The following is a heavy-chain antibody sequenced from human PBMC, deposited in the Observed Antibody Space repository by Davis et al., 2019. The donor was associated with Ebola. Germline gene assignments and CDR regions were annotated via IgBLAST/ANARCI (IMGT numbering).Heavy chain of an antibody. D-gene: IGHD6-19*01. CDR2: ISGSGGST. CDR3: AKDLGIAVAGWGFDY. CDR1: GFTFSNYG. Sequence: GESLKISCAATGFTFSNYGMHWVRQAPGKGLEWVSAISGSGGSTYYADSVKGRFTISRDNSKNTLYLQMNSLRAEDTAVYYCAKDLGIAVAGWGFDYWGQGTLVTVSS. V-gene: IGHV3-23*01. J-gene: IGHJ4*02.